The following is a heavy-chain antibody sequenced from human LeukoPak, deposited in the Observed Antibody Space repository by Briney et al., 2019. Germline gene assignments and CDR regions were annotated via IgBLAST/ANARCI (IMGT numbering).Heavy chain of an antibody. CDR1: RFTFNSYA. CDR2: IGGSNGIT. V-gene: IGHV3-23*01. J-gene: IGHJ4*02. D-gene: IGHD3-3*01. CDR3: AKVTYYDFWSGYPDY. Sequence: GGSLRLSCAASRFTFNSYAMSWVRQAPGKGLEWVSVIGGSNGITFYVGSVKGRFTISRDNSKDTLYLQMNSLRAEDTAVYYCAKVTYYDFWSGYPDYWGQGTLVTVSS.